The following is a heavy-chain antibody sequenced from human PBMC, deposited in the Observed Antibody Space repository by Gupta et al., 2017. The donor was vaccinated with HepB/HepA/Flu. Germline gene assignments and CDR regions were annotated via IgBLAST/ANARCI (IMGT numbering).Heavy chain of an antibody. CDR2: ISWNSGSI. J-gene: IGHJ2*01. CDR1: GFTFDDYA. Sequence: EVQLVESGGGLVQPGRSLRLSCAASGFTFDDYAMHWVRQAPGKGLEWVSGISWNSGSIGYADSGKGRFTISRDNAKNSLYLQMNSLRAEDTALYYCAKEGVCSGGSCYSALPLGGRGTLVTVSS. D-gene: IGHD2-15*01. V-gene: IGHV3-9*01. CDR3: AKEGVCSGGSCYSALPL.